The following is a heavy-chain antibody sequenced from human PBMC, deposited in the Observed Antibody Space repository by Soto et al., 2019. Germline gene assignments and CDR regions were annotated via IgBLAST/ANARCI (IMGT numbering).Heavy chain of an antibody. D-gene: IGHD2-2*01. CDR3: ARGFCSSSGVLAFDP. CDR2: INHSGST. V-gene: IGHV4-34*01. Sequence: QVQLQQWGAGLLKPSETLSLTCAVYGASFSAHYWSWIRQPPGKGLEWIGEINHSGSTKYNPSLKSRVTISVDTSKNQVSLNLSSVTAAATAVYYCARGFCSSSGVLAFDPWGEGALVTVSS. J-gene: IGHJ5*02. CDR1: GASFSAHY.